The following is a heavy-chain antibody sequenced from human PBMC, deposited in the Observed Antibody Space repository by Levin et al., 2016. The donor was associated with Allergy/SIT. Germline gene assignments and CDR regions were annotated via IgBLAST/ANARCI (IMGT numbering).Heavy chain of an antibody. CDR2: IFHSGST. J-gene: IGHJ5*02. Sequence: VRQAPGKRLEWIGEIFHSGSTNYNPSLKSRVTMSVDKSKSQFSLNLTSVTAADTAVYYCARDRVTTNRRNKGRWFDTWGQGIQVTVSS. V-gene: IGHV4-4*02. CDR3: ARDRVTTNRRNKGRWFDT. D-gene: IGHD1-1*01.